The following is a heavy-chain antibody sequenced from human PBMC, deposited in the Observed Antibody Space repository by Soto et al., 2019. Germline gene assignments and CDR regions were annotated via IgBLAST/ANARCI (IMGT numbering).Heavy chain of an antibody. CDR1: GGSISSGGYS. D-gene: IGHD6-19*01. V-gene: IGHV4-30-2*01. CDR2: IYHSGST. Sequence: PSETLSLTCALSGGSISSGGYSWSWIRQPPGKGLEWIGYIYHSGSTYYNPSLKSRVTISVDRSKNQFSLKLSSVTAADTAVYYCARAGGLGAVAADYWGQGTLVTVSS. CDR3: ARAGGLGAVAADY. J-gene: IGHJ4*02.